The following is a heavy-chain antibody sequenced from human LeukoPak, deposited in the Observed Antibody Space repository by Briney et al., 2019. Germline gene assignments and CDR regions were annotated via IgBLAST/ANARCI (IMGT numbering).Heavy chain of an antibody. J-gene: IGHJ4*02. D-gene: IGHD3-10*01. CDR1: GGSISSGSYY. CDR2: IFTSGST. V-gene: IGHV4-61*02. CDR3: ARGYGSGSYYNVG. Sequence: SETLSLTCTVSGGSISSGSYYWSWIRQPAGKGLEWIGRIFTSGSTKYNPSLKSRVTISVDTSKNQFSLKLSSVTAADTAVYYCARGYGSGSYYNVGWGQGTLVTVSS.